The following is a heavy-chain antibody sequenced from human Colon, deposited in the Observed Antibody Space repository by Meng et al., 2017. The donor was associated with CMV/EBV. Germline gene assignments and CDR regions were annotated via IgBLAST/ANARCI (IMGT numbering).Heavy chain of an antibody. Sequence: GGSLRLSCAASGFTFSTYWMTWVRQAPGKGLEWVANIKQDGSEKYYADSVKGRFTISRDNAKNSLYLQMNSLRAEDTAVYYCARCIVAIPGSDWGQGTLFPFSS. J-gene: IGHJ4*02. CDR3: ARCIVAIPGSD. CDR2: IKQDGSEK. D-gene: IGHD5-12*01. CDR1: GFTFSTYW. V-gene: IGHV3-7*01.